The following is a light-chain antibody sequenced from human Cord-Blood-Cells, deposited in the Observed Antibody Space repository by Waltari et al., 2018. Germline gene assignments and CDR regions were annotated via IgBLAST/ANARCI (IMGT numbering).Light chain of an antibody. CDR2: EGS. CDR3: CSYAGSSTLV. Sequence: QSALTQPASVSGSPGQSITLSCTGTSSDVGSYNLVSWYHQHPGKAPKLMIYEGSKRPSGVSNRFSGSKSDNTASLTISGLQAEDEADYYCCSYAGSSTLVFGGGTKLTVL. V-gene: IGLV2-23*01. J-gene: IGLJ3*02. CDR1: SSDVGSYNL.